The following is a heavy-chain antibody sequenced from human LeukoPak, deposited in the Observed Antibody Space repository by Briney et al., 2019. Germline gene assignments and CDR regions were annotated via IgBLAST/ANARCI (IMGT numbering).Heavy chain of an antibody. J-gene: IGHJ4*02. V-gene: IGHV3-21*03. CDR1: GFAFNTYS. CDR2: IFSSSTYI. D-gene: IGHD2/OR15-2a*01. CDR3: ARDFYDGFALDY. Sequence: PGGSLRLSCAASGFAFNTYSMNWVRQAPGKGLEWVSFIFSSSTYIYYTDSVKGRFTISRDNARNSLYLQVDNLRAEDTGVYYCARDFYDGFALDYWGQGTLVTVSS.